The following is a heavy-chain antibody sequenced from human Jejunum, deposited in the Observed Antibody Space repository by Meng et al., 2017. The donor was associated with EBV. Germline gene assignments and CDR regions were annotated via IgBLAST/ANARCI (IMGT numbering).Heavy chain of an antibody. CDR3: ATSMSGYSYGYS. CDR1: GAPNCSSYG. D-gene: IGHD5-12*01. CDR2: IYYTGKT. V-gene: IGHV4/OR15-8*02. Sequence: GPVRESGPGLGQPSGTLSLTFLVPGAPNCSSYGGSWVRQAPGEGLEWIGEIYYTGKTNYNPSLKSRVSMSIDKSKNQFSLNLNSVTVADTAVYYCATSMSGYSYGYSWGQGTLVTVSS. J-gene: IGHJ5*02.